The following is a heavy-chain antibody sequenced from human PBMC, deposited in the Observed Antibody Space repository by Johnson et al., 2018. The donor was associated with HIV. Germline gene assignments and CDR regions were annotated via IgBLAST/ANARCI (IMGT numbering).Heavy chain of an antibody. D-gene: IGHD6-13*01. CDR1: GFTFSSYS. CDR2: IKYDGSKK. J-gene: IGHJ3*02. CDR3: ATVPSLYSSSPDAFDI. Sequence: QVQLVESGGGVVQPGRSLRLSCAASGFTFSSYSMHWVRQAPGKGLEWVTDIKYDGSKKYYADSVKGRFTISRDNAKNTLYLQMNSLRAEDTAVYYWATVPSLYSSSPDAFDIWGQGTMVTVSS. V-gene: IGHV3-30-3*01.